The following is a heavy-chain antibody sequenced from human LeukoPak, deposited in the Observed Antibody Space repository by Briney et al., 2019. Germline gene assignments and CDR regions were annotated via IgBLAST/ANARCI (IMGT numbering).Heavy chain of an antibody. J-gene: IGHJ4*02. CDR1: GFTFSYYA. Sequence: PGRSLRLSYAASGFTFSYYAIHWVRQAPGKGLEWVALIWSDGSNKYYADSVKGRITISRDNSKNTVYLQMNSLRAEDTAVYYCARELFSSGSCPDGWGQGTLVTVSS. D-gene: IGHD3-10*01. CDR2: IWSDGSNK. CDR3: ARELFSSGSCPDG. V-gene: IGHV3-33*01.